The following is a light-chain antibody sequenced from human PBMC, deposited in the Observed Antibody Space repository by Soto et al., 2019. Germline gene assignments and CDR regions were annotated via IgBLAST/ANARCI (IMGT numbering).Light chain of an antibody. V-gene: IGLV1-40*01. CDR3: QSHDISLRIWV. Sequence: QSVLTQPPSVSGAPGQRVTISCTGTSSNTGAGSDVHWYQQHPGAPPKYLIYSNNNRPSGVPDRFSGSKSGASAALAISGLQAEDEADYFCQSHDISLRIWVFGGGTKLTVL. CDR1: SSNTGAGSD. J-gene: IGLJ3*02. CDR2: SNN.